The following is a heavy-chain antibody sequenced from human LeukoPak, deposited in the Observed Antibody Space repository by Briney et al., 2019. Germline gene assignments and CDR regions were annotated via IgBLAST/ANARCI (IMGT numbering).Heavy chain of an antibody. V-gene: IGHV4-61*01. J-gene: IGHJ4*02. CDR1: GGSVSSGTYY. CDR2: IYYSGST. Sequence: SETLSLTCTISGGSVSSGTYYWSWIRQPPGKGLEWIGYIYYSGSTNYNPSLKSRVTISIDTSKNQFSLKLSSVTAADTAVYYCARDRVRGNADPYFDYWGQGTLVTVSS. D-gene: IGHD1-1*01. CDR3: ARDRVRGNADPYFDY.